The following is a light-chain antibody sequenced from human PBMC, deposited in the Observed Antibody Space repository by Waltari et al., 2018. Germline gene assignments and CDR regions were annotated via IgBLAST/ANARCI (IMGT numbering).Light chain of an antibody. CDR1: QNVGTS. CDR2: GAY. J-gene: IGKJ4*01. CDR3: QQYEDWPRHS. V-gene: IGKV3-15*01. Sequence: EIVVTQSPATLSVSPGERVTLSCRASQNVGTSLAWYQQKPGQTPRLLIFGAYSRASGVPARFSGSGSWTDFTLAISSLQSEDFAVYYCQQYEDWPRHSFGGGTKVQIE.